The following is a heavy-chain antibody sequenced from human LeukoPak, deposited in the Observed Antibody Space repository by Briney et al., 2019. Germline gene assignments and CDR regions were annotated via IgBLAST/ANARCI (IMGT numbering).Heavy chain of an antibody. J-gene: IGHJ6*01. Sequence: GGSLRLSCAASGFTFISYAMHWVRQAPGKGLEWVAVISYDGSNKYYADSVKGRFTISRDNSKNTLYLQMSSLRTEDTAVYYCARRQFYYYAMDVSGQG. D-gene: IGHD5-24*01. V-gene: IGHV3-33*01. CDR2: ISYDGSNK. CDR3: ARRQFYYYAMDV. CDR1: GFTFISYA.